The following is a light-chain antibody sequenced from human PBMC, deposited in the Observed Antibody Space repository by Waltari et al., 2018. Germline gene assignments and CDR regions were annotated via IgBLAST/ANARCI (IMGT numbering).Light chain of an antibody. Sequence: EIVLTQSPGTLSLSPGERATLSCRASQSVSSSDLAWYQQKPGQAPRLLIYAASSRATGIPDRFSGGGSGTDFTLTISRLEPEDFAVYYCQQYGTSRLTFGGGTKVEIK. CDR2: AAS. J-gene: IGKJ4*01. V-gene: IGKV3-20*01. CDR3: QQYGTSRLT. CDR1: QSVSSSD.